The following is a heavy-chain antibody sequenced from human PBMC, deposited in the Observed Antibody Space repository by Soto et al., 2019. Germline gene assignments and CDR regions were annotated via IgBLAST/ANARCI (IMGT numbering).Heavy chain of an antibody. CDR1: GGSISSGGYY. CDR2: IYYSGST. J-gene: IGHJ6*02. D-gene: IGHD4-4*01. V-gene: IGHV4-31*03. Sequence: PSETLSLTCTVSGGSISSGGYYWSWIRQHPGKGLEWIGYIYYSGSTYYNPSLKSRVTISVDTSKNQFSLKLSSVTAADTAVYYCARDGTRLQGYYYYGMDVWGQGTTVTVSS. CDR3: ARDGTRLQGYYYYGMDV.